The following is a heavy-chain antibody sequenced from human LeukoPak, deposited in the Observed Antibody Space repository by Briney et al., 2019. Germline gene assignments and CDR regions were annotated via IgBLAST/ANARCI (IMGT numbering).Heavy chain of an antibody. CDR2: ISYDGSNK. J-gene: IGHJ5*02. D-gene: IGHD2-15*01. CDR1: RFTFSSYA. CDR3: ARDRILARNWFDP. V-gene: IGHV3-30-3*01. Sequence: GGSLRLSCAASRFTFSSYAMHWVRQAPGKGLEWVAVISYDGSNKYYADSVKGRFTISRDNSKNTLYLQMNSLRAEDTAVYYCARDRILARNWFDPWGQGTLVTVSS.